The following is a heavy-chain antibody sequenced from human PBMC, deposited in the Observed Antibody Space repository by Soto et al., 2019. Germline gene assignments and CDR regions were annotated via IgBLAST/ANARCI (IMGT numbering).Heavy chain of an antibody. V-gene: IGHV1-3*01. Sequence: GASVKVSCKASGYTFTSYAMHWVRQAPGQRLEWMGWINAGNGNTKYSQKFQGRVTITRDTSASTAYMELSSLRSEDTAVYYCAKDSFPRCISTSCYLTSGALDYWGQGTLVTVSS. CDR2: INAGNGNT. CDR1: GYTFTSYA. CDR3: AKDSFPRCISTSCYLTSGALDY. D-gene: IGHD2-2*01. J-gene: IGHJ4*02.